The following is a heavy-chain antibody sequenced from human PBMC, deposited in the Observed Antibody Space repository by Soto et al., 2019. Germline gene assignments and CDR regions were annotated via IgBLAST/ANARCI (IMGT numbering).Heavy chain of an antibody. V-gene: IGHV1-2*02. Sequence: ASVKVSCKASGYTFTGSYMHWVRQAPGQGLEWMGWINPNSGGTNYAQKFQGRVTMTWDTSISTAYMELSRLRSDDTAVYYCALRTLVVFSPDYLGQGTLVTVSS. CDR1: GYTFTGSY. J-gene: IGHJ4*02. CDR2: INPNSGGT. D-gene: IGHD3-16*01. CDR3: ALRTLVVFSPDY.